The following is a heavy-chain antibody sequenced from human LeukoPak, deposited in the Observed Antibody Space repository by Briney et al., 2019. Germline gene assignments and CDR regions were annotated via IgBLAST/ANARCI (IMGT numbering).Heavy chain of an antibody. Sequence: GASVNVSCKASGYTFTGNYIHWIRQAPGQGLEWVGWINPKNGGTDYAQQFQGRVTMTRDTSITTAYMDLSSLRSEDTAVYYCARVIGGSSADYWGQGTLVTVSS. V-gene: IGHV1-2*02. CDR1: GYTFTGNY. CDR2: INPKNGGT. J-gene: IGHJ4*02. CDR3: ARVIGGSSADY. D-gene: IGHD4-23*01.